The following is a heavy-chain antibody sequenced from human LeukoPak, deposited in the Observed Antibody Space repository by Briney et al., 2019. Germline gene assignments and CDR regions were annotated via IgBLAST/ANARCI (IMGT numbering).Heavy chain of an antibody. Sequence: SVKVSCKASGGTFSSYAISWVRQAPGQGLEWMGRIIPILGIANYAQKFQGRVTITADESTSTAYMELSSLRSEDTAVYYCARGDDSSGYYEDYWGQGTLVTVSS. CDR1: GGTFSSYA. D-gene: IGHD3-22*01. V-gene: IGHV1-69*04. J-gene: IGHJ4*02. CDR3: ARGDDSSGYYEDY. CDR2: IIPILGIA.